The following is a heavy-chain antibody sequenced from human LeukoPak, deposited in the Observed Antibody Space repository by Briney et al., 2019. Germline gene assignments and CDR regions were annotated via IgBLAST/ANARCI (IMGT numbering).Heavy chain of an antibody. Sequence: ASVTVSCKASGYTFTSYDINWVRQAPGQGLEWMGWMNPNSGNTGYAQKFQGRVTMTRNTSISTAYMELSSLRSEDTAVYYCARRTSGYYYYGMDVWGQGTTVTVSS. CDR1: GYTFTSYD. J-gene: IGHJ6*02. CDR3: ARRTSGYYYYGMDV. D-gene: IGHD3-16*01. V-gene: IGHV1-8*01. CDR2: MNPNSGNT.